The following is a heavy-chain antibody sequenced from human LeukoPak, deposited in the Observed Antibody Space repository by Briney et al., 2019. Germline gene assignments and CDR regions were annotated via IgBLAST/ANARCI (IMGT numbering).Heavy chain of an antibody. CDR1: GFTFNDYA. CDR2: ISDSGGET. V-gene: IGHV3-23*01. J-gene: IGHJ4*02. Sequence: PGGSLRLSREASGFTFNDYAMSWVRQAPGKGLEWVSAISDSGGETYYAASVKGRFTISRDNSKNTVCLQMSSLTVEDTAMYYCVKEIPSMPAADYWGQGTLVTVSS. CDR3: VKEIPSMPAADY. D-gene: IGHD6-13*01.